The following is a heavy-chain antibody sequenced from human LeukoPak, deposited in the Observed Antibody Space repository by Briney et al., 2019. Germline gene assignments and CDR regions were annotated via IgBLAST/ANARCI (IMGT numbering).Heavy chain of an antibody. CDR3: ARFVDTAMVFDY. D-gene: IGHD5-18*01. CDR1: GGSISSYY. J-gene: IGHJ4*02. CDR2: IYYSGST. Sequence: PSETLSLTCTVSGGSISSYYWGWIRQPPGKGLEWIGSIYYSGSTYYNPSLKSRVTISVDTSKNQFSLKLSSVTAADTAVYYCARFVDTAMVFDYWGQGTLVTVSS. V-gene: IGHV4-39*01.